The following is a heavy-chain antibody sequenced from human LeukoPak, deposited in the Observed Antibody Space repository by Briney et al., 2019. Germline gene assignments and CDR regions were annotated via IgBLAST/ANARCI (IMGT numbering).Heavy chain of an antibody. D-gene: IGHD3-22*01. CDR1: GFTFSSYS. J-gene: IGHJ4*02. Sequence: PGGSLRLSCAASGFTFSSYSMNWVRQAPGKGLEWVANIKQDGSEKYYVDSVKGRFTISRDNAKNSLYLQMNSLRAEDTAVYYCAKARRQRDYYDSSGFDYWGQGTLVTVSS. CDR3: AKARRQRDYYDSSGFDY. CDR2: IKQDGSEK. V-gene: IGHV3-7*01.